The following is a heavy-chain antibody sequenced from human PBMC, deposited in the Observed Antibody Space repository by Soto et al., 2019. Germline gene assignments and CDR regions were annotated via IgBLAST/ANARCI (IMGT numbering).Heavy chain of an antibody. CDR2: ISSSSSYT. CDR3: ARDRFDIVLMVYGDSGDAFYI. D-gene: IGHD2-8*01. CDR1: GFTCSDYY. Sequence: GGSLRLSCAASGFTCSDYYMSWIRQAPGKGLEWVSYISSSSSYTNYADSVKCRFTISRDNAQNSLYLQINSLRAEDTAVYYCARDRFDIVLMVYGDSGDAFYIWGQGTMVTVSS. V-gene: IGHV3-11*06. J-gene: IGHJ3*02.